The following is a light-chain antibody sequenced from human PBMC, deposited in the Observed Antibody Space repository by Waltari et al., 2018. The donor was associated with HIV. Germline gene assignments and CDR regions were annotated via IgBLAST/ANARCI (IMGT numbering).Light chain of an antibody. CDR3: QQYYSRPPT. V-gene: IGKV4-1*01. J-gene: IGKJ4*01. Sequence: DIVMTQSPESLAVSLGERATINSKSSQSVLYSSNNKNYLSWYQQKPGQGPKLLIYWASTRESGVPDRFSGSGSGTDFTLTISDLQAEDVAVYYCQQYYSRPPTFGGGTKVEIK. CDR1: QSVLYSSNNKNY. CDR2: WAS.